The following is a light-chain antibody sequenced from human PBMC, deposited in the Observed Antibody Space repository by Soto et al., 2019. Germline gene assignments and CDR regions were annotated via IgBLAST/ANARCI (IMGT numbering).Light chain of an antibody. V-gene: IGKV3-15*01. CDR2: GAS. J-gene: IGKJ1*01. CDR1: QSVINY. CDR3: QQYNDWPQT. Sequence: EIVLTQSPATLSLSPGERATLSCRASQSVINYLAWYQQKPGQAPRLLIYGASTRATGIPARFSGSGSGTEFTLTISSLQSEDFALYYCQQYNDWPQTFGQGTKVDIK.